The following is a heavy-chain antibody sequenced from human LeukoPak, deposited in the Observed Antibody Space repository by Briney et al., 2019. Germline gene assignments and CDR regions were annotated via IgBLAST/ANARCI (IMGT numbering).Heavy chain of an antibody. CDR1: GGSISSYY. D-gene: IGHD3-3*01. V-gene: IGHV4-59*07. Sequence: SDTLSLTCTVSGGSISSYYWSWIRQPPGKRLEWIGHIYYSGSTHYDPSLKSRVTISVDTSKTQFSLKLSSVTAADAAVYYCASRSSIWSGYQDTLYYFDSWGQGTLVTVSS. J-gene: IGHJ4*02. CDR2: IYYSGST. CDR3: ASRSSIWSGYQDTLYYFDS.